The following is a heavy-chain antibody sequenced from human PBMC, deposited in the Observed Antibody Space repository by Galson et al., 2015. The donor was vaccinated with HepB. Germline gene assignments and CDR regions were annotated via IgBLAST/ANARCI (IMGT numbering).Heavy chain of an antibody. CDR3: ANNPKGEVGATDY. Sequence: SLRLSCAASGFTFSSYAMSWVRQAPGKGLEWVSAISGSGGSTYYADSVKGRFTISRDNSKNTLYLQMNSLRAEDTAVYYCANNPKGEVGATDYWGQGTLVTVSS. D-gene: IGHD1-26*01. V-gene: IGHV3-23*01. J-gene: IGHJ4*02. CDR1: GFTFSSYA. CDR2: ISGSGGST.